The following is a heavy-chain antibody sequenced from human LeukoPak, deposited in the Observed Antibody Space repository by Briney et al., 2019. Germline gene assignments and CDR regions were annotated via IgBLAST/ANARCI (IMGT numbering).Heavy chain of an antibody. CDR2: ISGSGGST. V-gene: IGHV3-23*01. CDR1: GFTFSSYA. J-gene: IGHJ2*01. CDR3: AKDQGGYCSRSGCTRSYYFDL. D-gene: IGHD2-2*03. Sequence: GGSLRLSCAASGFTFSSYAMSWVRQAPGKGLEWVSVISGSGGSTYYADSVKGRFTISRDNSKNTLYLQMNSLRAEDTAVYYCAKDQGGYCSRSGCTRSYYFDLWGRGTLVTVSS.